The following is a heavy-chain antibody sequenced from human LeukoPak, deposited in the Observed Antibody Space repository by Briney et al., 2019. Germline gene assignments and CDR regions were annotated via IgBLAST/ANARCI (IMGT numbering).Heavy chain of an antibody. CDR3: AKDPDSRSQGYFDY. CDR1: GFTFSSYW. CDR2: IKEDGSAK. Sequence: GGSLRLSCAASGFTFSSYWMSWVRQAPGKGLEWVANIKEDGSAKYSVDSVKGRFTISRDNSMNTLFLQMNSLRADDTAVYYCAKDPDSRSQGYFDYWGQGTLVTVSS. D-gene: IGHD1-26*01. V-gene: IGHV3-7*05. J-gene: IGHJ4*02.